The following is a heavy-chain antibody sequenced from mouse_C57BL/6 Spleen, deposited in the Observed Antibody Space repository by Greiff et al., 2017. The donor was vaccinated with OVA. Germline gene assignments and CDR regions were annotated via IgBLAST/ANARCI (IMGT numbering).Heavy chain of an antibody. CDR2: ISYDGSN. Sequence: VQLKESGPGLVKPSQSLSLTCSVTGYSITSGYYWNWIRQFPGNKLEWMGYISYDGSNNYNPSLKNRISITRDTSKNQFFLKLNSVTTEDTATYYCARENYSNWGFFDYWGQGTTLTVSS. D-gene: IGHD2-5*01. V-gene: IGHV3-6*01. J-gene: IGHJ2*01. CDR1: GYSITSGYY. CDR3: ARENYSNWGFFDY.